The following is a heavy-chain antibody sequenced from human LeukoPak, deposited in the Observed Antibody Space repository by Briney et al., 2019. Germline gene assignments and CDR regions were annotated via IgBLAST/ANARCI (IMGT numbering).Heavy chain of an antibody. V-gene: IGHV3-7*05. Sequence: GGSLRLSCATSGFTFSHAWMYWVRQAPGKGLECVATINQDGSEKDYLDSVNGRFTISRDNAKNSVYLQMNSLRAEDTAVYYCARWAHWGQGTLVSVSS. CDR2: INQDGSEK. CDR1: GFTFSHAW. CDR3: ARWAH. J-gene: IGHJ4*02.